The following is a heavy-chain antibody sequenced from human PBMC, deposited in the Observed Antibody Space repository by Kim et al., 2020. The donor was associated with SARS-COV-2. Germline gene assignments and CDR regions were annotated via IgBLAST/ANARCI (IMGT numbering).Heavy chain of an antibody. CDR3: ARGEGSPALVDY. D-gene: IGHD1-26*01. CDR2: ISSSSSYT. CDR1: GFTFSDYY. J-gene: IGHJ4*02. Sequence: GGSLRLSCAASGFTFSDYYMSWIRQAPGMGLEWVSYISSSSSYTNYADSVKGRFTISRDNAKNSLYLQMNSLRAEDTAVYYCARGEGSPALVDYWGQGTLVTVSS. V-gene: IGHV3-11*05.